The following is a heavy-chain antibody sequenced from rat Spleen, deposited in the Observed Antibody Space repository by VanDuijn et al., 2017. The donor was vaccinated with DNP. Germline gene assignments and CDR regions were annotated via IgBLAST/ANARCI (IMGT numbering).Heavy chain of an antibody. D-gene: IGHD1-5*01. CDR1: GFTFSDYN. CDR3: ARHEEQPWFAY. V-gene: IGHV5S10*01. J-gene: IGHJ3*01. CDR2: ITYDGSRT. Sequence: EVQLVESGGGLVQSGRSLKVSCAASGFTFSDYNMAWVRQAPKKGLEWVATITYDGSRTYYRDSVKGRFTISRDNAKSTLYLQMDSLRSEDTATYYCARHEEQPWFAYWGQGTLVTVSS.